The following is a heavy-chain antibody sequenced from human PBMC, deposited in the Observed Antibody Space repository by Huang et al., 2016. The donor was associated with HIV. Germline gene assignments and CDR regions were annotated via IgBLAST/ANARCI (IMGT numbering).Heavy chain of an antibody. Sequence: EAQLLESGGGLVQPGGSLRLSCSASGVKFSSYEVRWARQAPGVGLEWVENIGRWGGNIFYSNSVRGRFPVSRDNSKNTLHLQMTGLRVEDTAVYFCVREGNPGSSWFFGDNWFDPWGQGTLVTVSS. CDR3: VREGNPGSSWFFGDNWFDP. J-gene: IGHJ5*02. D-gene: IGHD6-13*01. CDR2: IGRWGGNI. CDR1: GVKFSSYE. V-gene: IGHV3-7*03.